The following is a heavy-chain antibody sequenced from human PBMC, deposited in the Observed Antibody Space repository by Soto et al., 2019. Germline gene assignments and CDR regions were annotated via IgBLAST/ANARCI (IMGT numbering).Heavy chain of an antibody. CDR3: ARGRHYFDF. Sequence: GETLKISCKGSGYSLTNYWIGWVRQMPGKGLEWMGIIYVGDSDTRYSPSFQGQVTISADKSISTAYLQWSSLKASDTATYYCARGRHYFDFWGQGTPVTVSS. J-gene: IGHJ4*02. CDR2: IYVGDSDT. V-gene: IGHV5-51*01. CDR1: GYSLTNYW.